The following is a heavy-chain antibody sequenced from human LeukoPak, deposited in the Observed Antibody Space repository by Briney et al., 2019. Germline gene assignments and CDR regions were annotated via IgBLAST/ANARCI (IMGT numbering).Heavy chain of an antibody. CDR2: IYYSGST. Sequence: PSETLSLTCTVSGGSISSYYWSWIRQPPGKGLEWIGYIYYSGSTNYNPSLKSRVTVSVDTSKNQFSLKLSSVTAADTAVYYCASHLGEIWLHNDYWGQGTLVTVSS. CDR3: ASHLGEIWLHNDY. D-gene: IGHD5-12*01. V-gene: IGHV4-59*08. CDR1: GGSISSYY. J-gene: IGHJ4*02.